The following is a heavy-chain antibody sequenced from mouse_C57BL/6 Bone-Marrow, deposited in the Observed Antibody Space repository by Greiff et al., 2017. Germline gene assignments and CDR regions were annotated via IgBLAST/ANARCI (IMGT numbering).Heavy chain of an antibody. V-gene: IGHV1-9*01. D-gene: IGHD2-5*01. CDR3: ARGSNFYYAMDY. CDR1: GYTFTGYW. J-gene: IGHJ4*01. Sequence: VQRVESGAELMKPGASVKLSCKATGYTFTGYWIEWVKQRPGHGLEWIGEILPGSGSTNNNEKFKGKATFTADTSSNTAYMQLSSLTTEDSAIYYYARGSNFYYAMDYWGQGTSVTVSS. CDR2: ILPGSGST.